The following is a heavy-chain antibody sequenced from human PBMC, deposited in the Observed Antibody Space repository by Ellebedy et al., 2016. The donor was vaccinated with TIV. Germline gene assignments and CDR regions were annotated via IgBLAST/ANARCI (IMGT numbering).Heavy chain of an antibody. J-gene: IGHJ6*03. CDR3: ATSGFDYGGNAGDYYMDV. V-gene: IGHV1-24*01. D-gene: IGHD4-23*01. CDR1: GYTLTELS. CDR2: FDPEDGET. Sequence: ASVKVSXXVSGYTLTELSMHWVRQAPGKGLEWMGGFDPEDGETIYAQKFQGRVTMTEDTSTDTAYMELSSLRSEDTAVYYCATSGFDYGGNAGDYYMDVWGKGTTVTVSS.